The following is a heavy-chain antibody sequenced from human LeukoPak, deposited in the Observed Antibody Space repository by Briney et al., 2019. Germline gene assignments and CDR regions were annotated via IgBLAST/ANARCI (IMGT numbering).Heavy chain of an antibody. D-gene: IGHD1/OR15-1a*01. Sequence: RGESLKISCKGSGYRFTTYWIGWVRQMPGKGLEWMGIIFPGDSDTIYNPSFQGQVTISADKSINTAYLQWSSLEASDTAMYYCATSESQTKFDFWGQGTLVTVSS. CDR2: IFPGDSDT. CDR1: GYRFTTYW. CDR3: ATSESQTKFDF. J-gene: IGHJ4*02. V-gene: IGHV5-51*01.